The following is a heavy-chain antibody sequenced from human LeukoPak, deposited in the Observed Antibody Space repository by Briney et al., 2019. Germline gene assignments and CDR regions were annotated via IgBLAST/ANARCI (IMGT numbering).Heavy chain of an antibody. J-gene: IGHJ3*02. Sequence: PGGSLRLSCAASGFTFSSYGMHWVRQAPGKGLEWVAFIRYDGSNKYYADSVKGRFTISRDNAKNSLYLQMNSLRAEDTAVYYCASFGSYQNNDAFDIWGQGTMVTVSS. D-gene: IGHD1-26*01. CDR3: ASFGSYQNNDAFDI. CDR1: GFTFSSYG. V-gene: IGHV3-30*02. CDR2: IRYDGSNK.